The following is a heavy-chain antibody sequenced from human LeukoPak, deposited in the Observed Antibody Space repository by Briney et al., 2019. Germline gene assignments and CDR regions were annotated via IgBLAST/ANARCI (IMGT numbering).Heavy chain of an antibody. D-gene: IGHD6-13*01. Sequence: GGSLRLSCAASGFTFSSYAMSWVHQAPGKGLEWVSTISGSGDSTYYADSVKGRFTISRDNSKNTLYLQMNSLRAEDTAVYYCAVQRTLWQQLLDYWGQGTLVTVSS. CDR2: ISGSGDST. CDR3: AVQRTLWQQLLDY. CDR1: GFTFSSYA. V-gene: IGHV3-23*01. J-gene: IGHJ4*02.